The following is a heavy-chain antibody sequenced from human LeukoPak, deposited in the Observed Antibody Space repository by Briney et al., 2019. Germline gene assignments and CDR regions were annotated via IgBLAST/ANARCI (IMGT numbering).Heavy chain of an antibody. CDR3: ARQLYSSGSYYAPMDV. V-gene: IGHV4-39*01. CDR1: GGSISSSNYY. D-gene: IGHD3-10*01. J-gene: IGHJ6*03. Sequence: SETLSLTCSVSGGSISSSNYYWGWIRQPPGKGLEWIGSINYSGSTYHDPSLKSRVTVSLDTSKNQFSLKLSSVTATDTAVYYCARQLYSSGSYYAPMDVWGKGTTVTISS. CDR2: INYSGST.